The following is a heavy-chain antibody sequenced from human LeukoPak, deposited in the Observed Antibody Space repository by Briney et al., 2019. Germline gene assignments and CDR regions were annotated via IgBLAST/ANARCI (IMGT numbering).Heavy chain of an antibody. CDR3: ARGRSMEWPYYYYYMDV. J-gene: IGHJ6*03. CDR2: ISSSSSTI. Sequence: GGSLRLSCAASGFTFSSYSMNWVRQAPGKGLEWVSYISSSSSTIYYADSVKGRFTISRDNAKNSLYLQMNSLRAEDTAVYYCARGRSMEWPYYYYYMDVWGKGTTATVSS. D-gene: IGHD3-3*01. CDR1: GFTFSSYS. V-gene: IGHV3-48*01.